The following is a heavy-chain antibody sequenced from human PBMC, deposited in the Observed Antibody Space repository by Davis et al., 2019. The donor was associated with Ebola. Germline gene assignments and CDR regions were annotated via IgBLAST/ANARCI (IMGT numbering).Heavy chain of an antibody. CDR3: AKDIDYDILIYGMDV. CDR2: ISYDGSNK. D-gene: IGHD3-9*01. Sequence: PGGSLRLSCAASGFTFSSYGMHWVRQAPGKGLEWVAVISYDGSNKYYADSVKGRFTISRDNSKNTLYLQMNSLRAEDTAVYYCAKDIDYDILIYGMDVWGKGTTVTVSS. V-gene: IGHV3-30*18. J-gene: IGHJ6*04. CDR1: GFTFSSYG.